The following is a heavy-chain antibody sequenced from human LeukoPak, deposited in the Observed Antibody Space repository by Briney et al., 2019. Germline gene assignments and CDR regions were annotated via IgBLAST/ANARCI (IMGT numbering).Heavy chain of an antibody. CDR1: GFTFSSYG. D-gene: IGHD1-26*01. Sequence: GGSLRLSCAASGFTFSSYGMHWVRQAPGKGLEWVANIKQDGSEKYYVDSVKGRFTISRDNAKNSLYLQMNSLRVEDTAVYYCARDDPRVGATETDWGQGALVTVSS. J-gene: IGHJ4*02. CDR2: IKQDGSEK. V-gene: IGHV3-7*01. CDR3: ARDDPRVGATETD.